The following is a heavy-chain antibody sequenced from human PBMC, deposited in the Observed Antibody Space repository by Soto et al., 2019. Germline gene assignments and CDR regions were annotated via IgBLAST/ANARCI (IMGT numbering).Heavy chain of an antibody. CDR1: GFTFTSSA. CDR2: IVVGSGNT. D-gene: IGHD3-10*01. J-gene: IGHJ3*02. Sequence: SVKVSCKASGFTFTSSAMQWVRQARGQRLEWIGWIVVGSGNTNYAQKFQERVTITRDMSTSTAYMELSSLRSEDTAVYYCAAGSITMVRGVMGDAFDIWGQGTMVTVSS. V-gene: IGHV1-58*02. CDR3: AAGSITMVRGVMGDAFDI.